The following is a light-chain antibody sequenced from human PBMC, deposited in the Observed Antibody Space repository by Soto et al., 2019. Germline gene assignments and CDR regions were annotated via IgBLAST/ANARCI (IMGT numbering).Light chain of an antibody. Sequence: EIVLTQSPATLSLSPGERATLSCRASQSVSTYIAWYQQKPGQAPRLLIYDASKRATGIPARFSGSGSGTDFTLTITSLEPEDFGVYYCQQRSNWPPTWTFGQGTKVDIK. V-gene: IGKV3-11*01. CDR1: QSVSTY. CDR2: DAS. J-gene: IGKJ1*01. CDR3: QQRSNWPPTWT.